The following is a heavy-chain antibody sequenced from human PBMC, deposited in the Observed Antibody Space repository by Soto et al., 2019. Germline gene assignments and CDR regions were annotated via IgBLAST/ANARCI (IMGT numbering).Heavy chain of an antibody. V-gene: IGHV1-69*13. CDR3: ARGSVVATMGYYYYYGMDV. D-gene: IGHD5-12*01. J-gene: IGHJ6*02. CDR1: GGTFSSYA. Sequence: GASVKVSCKASGGTFSSYAISWVRQAPGQGLEWMGGIIPIFGTANYAQKFQGRVTITADESTSTAYMELSSLRSEDTAVYYCARGSVVATMGYYYYYGMDVWGQGTTVTVSS. CDR2: IIPIFGTA.